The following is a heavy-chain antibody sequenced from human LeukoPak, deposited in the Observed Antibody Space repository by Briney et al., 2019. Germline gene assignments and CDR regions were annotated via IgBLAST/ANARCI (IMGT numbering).Heavy chain of an antibody. D-gene: IGHD3-10*01. CDR3: ARDRKSRYGSGSYCRGLFDH. CDR1: GFTFSRYS. CDR2: ISSSSSTI. J-gene: IGHJ5*02. Sequence: GGSLRLSCAVSGFTFSRYSMSWVRQAPGKGLEWVSYISSSSSTIYYADSVRGLFTISRDNAKNSLYLQMNSLRAEDTAVYYCARDRKSRYGSGSYCRGLFDHWGQGTLVTVSS. V-gene: IGHV3-48*01.